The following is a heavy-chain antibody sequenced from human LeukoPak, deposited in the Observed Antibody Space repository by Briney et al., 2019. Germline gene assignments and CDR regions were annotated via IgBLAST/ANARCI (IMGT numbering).Heavy chain of an antibody. CDR2: ISYDGSNK. CDR3: ARDGSGSYSEYFDC. J-gene: IGHJ4*02. D-gene: IGHD1-26*01. Sequence: PGGSLRLSCAASGFSNYAMHWVRQAPGKGLEWVAVISYDGSNKFYADSVKGRFTISRDSSKNMLYLQMNSPRVEDTAVYYCARDGSGSYSEYFDCWGQGTLVAVSS. V-gene: IGHV3-30*04. CDR1: GFSNYA.